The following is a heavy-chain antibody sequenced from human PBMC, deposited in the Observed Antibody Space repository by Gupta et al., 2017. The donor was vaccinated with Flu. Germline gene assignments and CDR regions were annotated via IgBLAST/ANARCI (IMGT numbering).Heavy chain of an antibody. Sequence: QVQLQESGPGLVKASETLPLTCTLSGGSMNVYYWTRIRQSPGKGLEWFGYVYYSGSTNYNPSLKSRVTMSVDTSKKQFSLKLTSVTAADTAVYYCARFSVASRWYGLDYWGQGLLVTVSS. CDR3: ARFSVASRWYGLDY. D-gene: IGHD6-13*01. V-gene: IGHV4-59*01. J-gene: IGHJ4*02. CDR1: GGSMNVYY. CDR2: VYYSGST.